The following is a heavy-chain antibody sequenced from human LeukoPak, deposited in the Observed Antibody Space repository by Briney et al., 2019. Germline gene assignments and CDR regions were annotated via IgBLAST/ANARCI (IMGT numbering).Heavy chain of an antibody. CDR3: SRDVGGGWTNNYFDP. CDR1: GYTFTASY. J-gene: IGHJ5*02. CDR2: INPDTGGR. D-gene: IGHD6-19*01. Sequence: ASVKVSCKSSGYTFTASYIHWLRQAPGQGPESMGWINPDTGGRNYAEKFWDRVTMTSDTSSTTAYMELRSLRSDDTAISNYSRDVGGGWTNNYFDPWGQGTLVTVSS. V-gene: IGHV1-2*02.